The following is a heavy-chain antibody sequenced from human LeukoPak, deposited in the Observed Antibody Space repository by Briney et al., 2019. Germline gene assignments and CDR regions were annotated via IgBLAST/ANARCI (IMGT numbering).Heavy chain of an antibody. CDR1: GFTFSSYG. CDR3: AKALYDILTGFPN. V-gene: IGHV3-30*18. Sequence: GGSLRLSCAASGFTFSSYGMHWVRQAPGKGLEGVAVISYDGSNKYYADSVKGRFTISRDNSKNTLYLQMNSLRAADTAVYYCAKALYDILTGFPNWGQGTLVTVSS. CDR2: ISYDGSNK. D-gene: IGHD3-9*01. J-gene: IGHJ4*02.